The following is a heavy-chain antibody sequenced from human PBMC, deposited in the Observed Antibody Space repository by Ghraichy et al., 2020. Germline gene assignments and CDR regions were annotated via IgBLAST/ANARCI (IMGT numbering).Heavy chain of an antibody. J-gene: IGHJ6*02. D-gene: IGHD3-10*01. CDR2: ISWDGGST. CDR3: AKDIDGSGSSYYYYYGMDV. Sequence: GGSLRLSCAASGFTFDDYTMHWVRQAPGKGLEWVSLISWDGGSTYYADSVKGRFTISRDNSKNSLYLQMNSLRTEDTALYYCAKDIDGSGSSYYYYYGMDVWGQGTTVTVSS. CDR1: GFTFDDYT. V-gene: IGHV3-43*01.